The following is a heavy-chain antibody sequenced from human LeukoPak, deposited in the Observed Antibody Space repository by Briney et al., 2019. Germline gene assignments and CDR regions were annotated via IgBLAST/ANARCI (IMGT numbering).Heavy chain of an antibody. CDR3: ARDFYGDSVDY. CDR2: IKQDGSEK. V-gene: IGHV3-7*01. Sequence: PGGSLRLSCAASGFTFSSYWMSWVCQAPGKGLEWVANIKQDGSEKYYVDSVKGRFTISRDNAKNSLYLQMNSLRAEDTAVYYCARDFYGDSVDYWGQGTLVTASS. CDR1: GFTFSSYW. J-gene: IGHJ4*02. D-gene: IGHD4-17*01.